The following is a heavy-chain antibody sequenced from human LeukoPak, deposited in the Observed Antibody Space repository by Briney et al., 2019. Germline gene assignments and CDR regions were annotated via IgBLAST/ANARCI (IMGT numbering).Heavy chain of an antibody. CDR3: AREMGYYDSSGYYSDAFDI. J-gene: IGHJ3*02. D-gene: IGHD3-22*01. CDR2: INPNSGGT. Sequence: ASVKVSCKASGYTFTGYYMHLVRQAPGQGLEWMGWINPNSGGTNYAQKFQGRVTMTRDTSISTAYMELSRLRSDDTAVYYCAREMGYYDSSGYYSDAFDIWGQGTMVTVSS. CDR1: GYTFTGYY. V-gene: IGHV1-2*02.